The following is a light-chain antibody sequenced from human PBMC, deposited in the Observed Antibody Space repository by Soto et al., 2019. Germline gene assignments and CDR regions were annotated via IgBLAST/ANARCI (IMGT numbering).Light chain of an antibody. J-gene: IGKJ4*01. Sequence: IVLTQSPGTVAVSPGERVTLSCRASQSVDSTYLAWYQQRPGQAPRLLIFGASTKATGIPDRFSGSGAGTYFALTISSLETEDSAVYHCQQFANSHLIFGAGTKVEIK. CDR2: GAS. CDR1: QSVDSTY. CDR3: QQFANSHLI. V-gene: IGKV3-20*01.